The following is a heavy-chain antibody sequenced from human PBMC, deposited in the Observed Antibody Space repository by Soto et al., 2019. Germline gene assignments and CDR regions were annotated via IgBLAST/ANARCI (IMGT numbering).Heavy chain of an antibody. CDR1: GFTLSSYG. Sequence: PGGSPRLSCAASGFTLSSYGMHWVRQAPGKGLEWVAVIWYDGSNKYYADSVKGRFTISRDNSKNTLYLQMNSLRAEDTAVYYCARELHDYGDYYLRASYLYYWGQGT. D-gene: IGHD4-17*01. V-gene: IGHV3-33*08. J-gene: IGHJ4*02. CDR2: IWYDGSNK. CDR3: ARELHDYGDYYLRASYLYY.